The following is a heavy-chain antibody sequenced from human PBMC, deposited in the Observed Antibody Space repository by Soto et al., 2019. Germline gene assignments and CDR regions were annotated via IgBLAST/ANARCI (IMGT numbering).Heavy chain of an antibody. Sequence: EVQLVESGGGLVHPGGSLRLSCAASGFTFSDYSMNWVRQAPGKGLEWVAYISSDSKTILYEDSVKGRFTISRDNAKNSLYLQMNNLRAEDTAVFYCARVGLPSRIAARRDLDFWGQGTLFTVSS. D-gene: IGHD6-6*01. V-gene: IGHV3-48*01. CDR3: ARVGLPSRIAARRDLDF. J-gene: IGHJ4*02. CDR2: ISSDSKTI. CDR1: GFTFSDYS.